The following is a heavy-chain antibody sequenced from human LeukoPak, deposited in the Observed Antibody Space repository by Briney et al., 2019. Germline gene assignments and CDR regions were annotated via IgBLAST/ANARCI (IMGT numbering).Heavy chain of an antibody. CDR2: ISSSSSYI. V-gene: IGHV3-21*01. CDR1: GFTFSSYS. CDR3: ARHPDIVVVPAAPIDAFDI. Sequence: GGSLRLSCAASGFTFSSYSMNWVRQAPGKGLEWVSSISSSSSYIYYADSVKGRFTISRDNAKNSLYLQMNSLRAEDTAVYYCARHPDIVVVPAAPIDAFDIWGQGTMVTVSS. J-gene: IGHJ3*02. D-gene: IGHD2-2*01.